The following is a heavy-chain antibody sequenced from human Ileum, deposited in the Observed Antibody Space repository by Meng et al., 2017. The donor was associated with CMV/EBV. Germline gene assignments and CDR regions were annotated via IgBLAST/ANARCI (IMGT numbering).Heavy chain of an antibody. V-gene: IGHV4-34*01. CDR2: INHSGST. CDR3: ARGSGSTGFYFDY. J-gene: IGHJ4*02. Sequence: ESLKISCAVYGGSFSGYYWSWIRQPPGKGLEWIGEINHSGSTNYNPSLKSRVTISVDTSKNQFSLKLSSVTAADTAVYYCARGSGSTGFYFDYWGQGTLVTVSS. CDR1: GGSFSGYY. D-gene: IGHD2-8*02.